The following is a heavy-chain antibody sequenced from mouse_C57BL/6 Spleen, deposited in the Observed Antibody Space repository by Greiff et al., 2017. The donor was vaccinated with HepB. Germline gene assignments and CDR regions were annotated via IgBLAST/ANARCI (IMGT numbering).Heavy chain of an antibody. CDR3: ARDYSYGLDY. V-gene: IGHV5-16*01. CDR1: GFTFSDYY. J-gene: IGHJ2*01. D-gene: IGHD3-3*01. CDR2: INYDGSST. Sequence: EVQLVESEGGLVQPGSSMKLSCTASGFTFSDYYMAWVRQVPEKGLEWVANINYDGSSTYYLDSLKSRFIISRDNAKNILYLQMSSLKSEDTATYYCARDYSYGLDYWGQGTTLTVSS.